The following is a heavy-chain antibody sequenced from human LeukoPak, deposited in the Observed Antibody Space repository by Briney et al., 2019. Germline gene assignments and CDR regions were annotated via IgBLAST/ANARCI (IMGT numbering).Heavy chain of an antibody. Sequence: PSETLSLTCTVSGGSISSSSYYWGWIRQPPGKGLEWIGSIYYSGSTYYNSSLKSRVTISVDTSKNQFSLKLSSVTAADTAVYYCARRSGYDLLDYWGQGTLVTVSS. V-gene: IGHV4-39*01. J-gene: IGHJ4*02. CDR2: IYYSGST. CDR3: ARRSGYDLLDY. CDR1: GGSISSSSYY. D-gene: IGHD5-12*01.